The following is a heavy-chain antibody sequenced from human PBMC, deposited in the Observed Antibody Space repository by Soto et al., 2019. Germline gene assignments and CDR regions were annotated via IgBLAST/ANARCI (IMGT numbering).Heavy chain of an antibody. V-gene: IGHV3-30-3*01. Sequence: PGGSLRLSCAASGFTFSSYAMHWVRQAPGKGLEWVAVISYDGSNKYYADSVKGRFTISRDNSKNTLYLQMNSLRAEDTAVYYCARSANIVLRFLEWLVKNYYYYGMDVWGQGTTVTVSS. CDR1: GFTFSSYA. CDR2: ISYDGSNK. CDR3: ARSANIVLRFLEWLVKNYYYYGMDV. D-gene: IGHD3-3*01. J-gene: IGHJ6*01.